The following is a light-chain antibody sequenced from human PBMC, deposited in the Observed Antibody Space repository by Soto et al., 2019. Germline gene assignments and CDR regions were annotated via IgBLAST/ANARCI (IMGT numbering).Light chain of an antibody. CDR2: DVS. CDR1: SSDVGGYNY. V-gene: IGLV2-11*01. CDR3: SSFAGRSTLV. J-gene: IGLJ2*01. Sequence: QSVLTQPRSVSGSPGQSVTISCTGSSSDVGGYNYVSWYQQHPGKAPKVIIYDVSKRPSGVPDRFSGSNSGSTASLTISGLQAEDESDYYCSSFAGRSTLVFGGGTKLTVL.